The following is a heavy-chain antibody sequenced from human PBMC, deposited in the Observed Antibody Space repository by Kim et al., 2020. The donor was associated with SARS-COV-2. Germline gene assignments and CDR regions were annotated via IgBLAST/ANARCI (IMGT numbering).Heavy chain of an antibody. J-gene: IGHJ6*02. Sequence: SVKVSCKASGGNFRSFTVGWVRQAPGQGFEWMGVMTPIFAVANYAQKFQGRVTITADESASMVYMELSSLRSDDTALYYCARGNYSCPRDFYYGMDVWGQGTIVTVSS. CDR1: GGNFRSFT. CDR3: ARGNYSCPRDFYYGMDV. V-gene: IGHV1-69*13. CDR2: MTPIFAVA. D-gene: IGHD1-7*01.